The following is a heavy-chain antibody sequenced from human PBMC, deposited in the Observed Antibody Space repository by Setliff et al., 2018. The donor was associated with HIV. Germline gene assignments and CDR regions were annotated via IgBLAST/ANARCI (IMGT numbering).Heavy chain of an antibody. D-gene: IGHD3-9*01. CDR1: GGSISSRY. Sequence: SETLSLTCTVSGGSISSRYWSWIRLPPGKGLEWIGTLYYNGNTNSNPSLKSRVTISGDTSKNLFSLKLTSVTPADTAVYYCARVATGPESFDIWGQGTMVTVS. J-gene: IGHJ3*02. V-gene: IGHV4-59*11. CDR3: ARVATGPESFDI. CDR2: LYYNGNT.